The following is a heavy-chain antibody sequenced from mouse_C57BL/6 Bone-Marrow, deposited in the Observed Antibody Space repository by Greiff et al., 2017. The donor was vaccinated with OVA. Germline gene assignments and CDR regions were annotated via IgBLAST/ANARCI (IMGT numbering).Heavy chain of an antibody. CDR3: ARGELGRYYYAMDY. J-gene: IGHJ4*01. CDR1: GYTFTSYW. V-gene: IGHV1-50*01. CDR2: IDPSDSYT. D-gene: IGHD4-1*01. Sequence: QVQLQQPGAELVKPGASVKLSCKASGYTFTSYWMQWVKQRPGQGLEWIGEIDPSDSYTNYNQKFKGKATLTVDTSSSTAYMQLSSLTSEDSAVDYCARGELGRYYYAMDYWGQGTSVTVSS.